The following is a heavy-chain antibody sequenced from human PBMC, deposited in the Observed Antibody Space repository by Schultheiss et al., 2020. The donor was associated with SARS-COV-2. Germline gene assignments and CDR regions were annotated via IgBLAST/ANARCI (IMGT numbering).Heavy chain of an antibody. D-gene: IGHD5-18*01. CDR1: GFTFSSYS. Sequence: GESLKISCAASGFTFSSYSMNWVRQAPGKGLEWVSYISSSGSTIYYADSMKGRFTISRDNAKNSLYLQMNSLRAEDTAVYYCARDQVFAPNVDTAFVYYYYYGMDVWGQGTTVTVSS. CDR2: ISSSGSTI. CDR3: ARDQVFAPNVDTAFVYYYYYGMDV. V-gene: IGHV3-48*04. J-gene: IGHJ6*02.